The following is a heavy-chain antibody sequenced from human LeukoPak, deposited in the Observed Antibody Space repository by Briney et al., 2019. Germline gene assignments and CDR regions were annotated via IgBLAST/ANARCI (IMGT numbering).Heavy chain of an antibody. V-gene: IGHV4-59*01. J-gene: IGHJ3*02. CDR3: ARVGYYDSSGYNPYDAFDI. CDR1: GGSISSYY. Sequence: SETLSLTCTVSGGSISSYYWSWIRQPPGKGLEWIGYIYYSGSTNYNPSLKSRVTISVDTSKNQFSLKLSSVTAADTAVYYCARVGYYDSSGYNPYDAFDIWGQGTMVTVSS. D-gene: IGHD3-22*01. CDR2: IYYSGST.